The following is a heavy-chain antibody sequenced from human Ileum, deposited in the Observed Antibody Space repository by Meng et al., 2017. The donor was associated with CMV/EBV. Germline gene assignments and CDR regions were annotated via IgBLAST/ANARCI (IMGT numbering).Heavy chain of an antibody. CDR1: GDSIRSHY. D-gene: IGHD3-3*01. Sequence: SETLSLTCTVSGDSIRSHYWSWIRQPPGKGLEWMGYIYYSGSATYSPSLKSRVTISVDTSKNQFSLKLSSVTAADTAVYYCARSPNYDFWSGSYYYYGMDVWGQGTTVTVSS. CDR3: ARSPNYDFWSGSYYYYGMDV. V-gene: IGHV4-59*11. J-gene: IGHJ6*02. CDR2: IYYSGSA.